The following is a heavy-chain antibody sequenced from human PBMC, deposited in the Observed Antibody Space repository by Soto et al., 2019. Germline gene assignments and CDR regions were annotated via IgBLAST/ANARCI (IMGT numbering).Heavy chain of an antibody. V-gene: IGHV1-46*01. Sequence: ASVKVSCKASGYTFTSYYMHWVRQAPGQGLEWMGIINPSGGSTRYAQKFQGRVTVTRDTSTSTVYMELSSLRSEDTAVYYCARDQGHSSGYYPPAFDIWGQGTMVTVSS. CDR3: ARDQGHSSGYYPPAFDI. J-gene: IGHJ3*02. CDR2: INPSGGST. CDR1: GYTFTSYY. D-gene: IGHD3-22*01.